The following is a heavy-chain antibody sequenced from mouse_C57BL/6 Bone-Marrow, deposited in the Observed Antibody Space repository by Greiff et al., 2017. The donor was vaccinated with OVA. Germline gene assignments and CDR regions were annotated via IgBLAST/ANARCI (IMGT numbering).Heavy chain of an antibody. Sequence: VQRVESGPELVKPGASVKLSCKASGYTFTSYDINWVKQRPGQGLEWIGWIYPRDGSTKYNEKFKGQAKLTVDTSASTAYMELHSLTSEDSAVYFCARPYYSNYGPRYAMDYWGQGTSVTVSS. V-gene: IGHV1-85*01. CDR3: ARPYYSNYGPRYAMDY. CDR1: GYTFTSYD. J-gene: IGHJ4*01. CDR2: IYPRDGST. D-gene: IGHD2-5*01.